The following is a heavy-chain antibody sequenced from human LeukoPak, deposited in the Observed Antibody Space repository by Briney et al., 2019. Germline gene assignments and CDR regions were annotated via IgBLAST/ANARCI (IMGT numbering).Heavy chain of an antibody. V-gene: IGHV3-30*18. CDR1: GFTFSSYG. CDR2: ISYDGSNK. CDR3: AKDYGDYGSRGAFDI. Sequence: PGGSLRLSCAASGFTFSSYGMHWVRQAPGKGLGWVAVISYDGSNKYYADSVKGRFTISRDNSKNTLYLQMNSLRAEDTAVYYCAKDYGDYGSRGAFDIWGQGTMVTVSS. J-gene: IGHJ3*02. D-gene: IGHD4-17*01.